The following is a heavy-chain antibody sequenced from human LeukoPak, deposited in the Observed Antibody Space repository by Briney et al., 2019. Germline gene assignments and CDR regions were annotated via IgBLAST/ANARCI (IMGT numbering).Heavy chain of an antibody. CDR3: ARDEPSYDILTGHLY. D-gene: IGHD3-9*01. Sequence: GGSLRLSCAASGFTFSSYSMSWVRQAPGKGLEWVSSISSSSSYIYYADSVKGRFTISRDNAKNSLYLQMNSLRAEDTAVYFCARDEPSYDILTGHLYWGQGTLVTVSS. V-gene: IGHV3-21*04. J-gene: IGHJ4*02. CDR2: ISSSSSYI. CDR1: GFTFSSYS.